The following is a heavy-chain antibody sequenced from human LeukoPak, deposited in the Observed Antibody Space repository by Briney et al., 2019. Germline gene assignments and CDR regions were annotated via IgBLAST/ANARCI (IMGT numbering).Heavy chain of an antibody. CDR2: VDPEDGET. CDR1: GYTFTDYY. V-gene: IGHV1-69-2*01. Sequence: ASVKVSCKVSGYTFTDYYMHWVQQAPGKGLEWMGLVDPEDGETIYAEKFQGRVTITADTSTDTAYMELSSLRSEDTAVYYCARDAYCTNGVCYLRYWGQGTLVTVSS. J-gene: IGHJ4*02. CDR3: ARDAYCTNGVCYLRY. D-gene: IGHD2-8*01.